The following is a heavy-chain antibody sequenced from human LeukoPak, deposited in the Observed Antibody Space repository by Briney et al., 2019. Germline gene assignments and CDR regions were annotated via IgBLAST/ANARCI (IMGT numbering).Heavy chain of an antibody. CDR2: INPNSGGT. D-gene: IGHD3-22*01. J-gene: IGHJ5*02. Sequence: ASVKVSCKASGYTFTGYYMHWVRQAPGQGLEWMGWINPNSGGTNYAQKFQGRVTMTRDTSISTAYMELRSLRSDDTAVYYCARTFPYYDSSGYNKNWFDPWGQGTLVTVSS. CDR3: ARTFPYYDSSGYNKNWFDP. V-gene: IGHV1-2*02. CDR1: GYTFTGYY.